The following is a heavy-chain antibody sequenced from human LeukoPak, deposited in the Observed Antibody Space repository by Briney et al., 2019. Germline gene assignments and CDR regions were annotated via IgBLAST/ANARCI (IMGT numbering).Heavy chain of an antibody. J-gene: IGHJ2*01. CDR2: ISATGGST. V-gene: IGHV3-23*01. CDR1: GFTFSSYA. Sequence: GGSLRLSCAASGFTFSSYAMSWVRQAPGKGLEWVSTISATGGSTYYADSVKGRSTISRDNSKNTLYLQMNSLRAEDTAVYYCAKGSNTYSITSYWYFDLWGRGTLVTVSS. CDR3: AKGSNTYSITSYWYFDL. D-gene: IGHD6-13*01.